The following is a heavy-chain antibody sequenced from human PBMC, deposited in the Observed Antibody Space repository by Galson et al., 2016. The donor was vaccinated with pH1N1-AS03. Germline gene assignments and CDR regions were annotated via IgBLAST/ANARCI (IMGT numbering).Heavy chain of an antibody. CDR1: GGSLTNYN. Sequence: TCAVYGGSLTNYNWCWIRQLPGKGLVWIGEVNESGDTNYNPSLKSRLAISVDTSKNQFSLRLSSVTAADTSVYYWARALRNPLPNWGQGTRVTVSS. J-gene: IGHJ4*02. V-gene: IGHV4-34*01. CDR2: VNESGDT. CDR3: ARALRNPLPN.